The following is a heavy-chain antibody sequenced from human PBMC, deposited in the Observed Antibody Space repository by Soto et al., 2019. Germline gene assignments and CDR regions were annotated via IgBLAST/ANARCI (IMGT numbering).Heavy chain of an antibody. CDR3: ARRSVLRFLEWSDYGMDV. D-gene: IGHD3-3*01. V-gene: IGHV4-39*01. Sequence: SETLSLTCTVSGGSISSSSYYWGWIRQPPGKGLEWIGSIYYSGSTYYNPSLKSRVTVSVDTSKNQFSLKLSSVTAADTAVYYCARRSVLRFLEWSDYGMDVWGQGTTVTVSS. CDR1: GGSISSSSYY. J-gene: IGHJ6*02. CDR2: IYYSGST.